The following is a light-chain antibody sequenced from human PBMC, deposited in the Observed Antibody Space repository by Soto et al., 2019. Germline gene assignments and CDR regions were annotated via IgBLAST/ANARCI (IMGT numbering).Light chain of an antibody. CDR1: QSVSSNF. J-gene: IGKJ1*01. CDR3: QQYGSSPT. Sequence: EIVLTQSPGTLSSSPGERATLSCRASQSVSSNFLAWYQQKPGQTPRLLIYGASSRATGIPDRFSGSGSGTDFSLTISSLEPEDFAVYYCQQYGSSPTFGQGTKVDIK. V-gene: IGKV3-20*01. CDR2: GAS.